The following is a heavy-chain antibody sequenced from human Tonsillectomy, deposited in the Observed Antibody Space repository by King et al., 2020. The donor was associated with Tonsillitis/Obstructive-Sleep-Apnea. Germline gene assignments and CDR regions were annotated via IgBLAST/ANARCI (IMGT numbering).Heavy chain of an antibody. V-gene: IGHV3-7*04. Sequence: VQLVESGGGLVQPGGSLRLSCAASGFTFSSYWMSWVRQAPGKGLEWVANIKQDGSEKYYVDSVKGRFTISRDNAKNSLFLQMSSLGADDTAVYYCAGDPHAFDMWGHGTMVTVSS. CDR1: GFTFSSYW. CDR3: AGDPHAFDM. CDR2: IKQDGSEK. J-gene: IGHJ3*02.